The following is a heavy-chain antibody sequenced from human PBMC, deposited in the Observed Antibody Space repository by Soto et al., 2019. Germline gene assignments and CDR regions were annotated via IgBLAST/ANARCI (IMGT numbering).Heavy chain of an antibody. Sequence: ASVKVSCKASGYTFTGYYMHWVRQAPGQGLEWMGWINPNSSGTNYAQKFQVWVTMTRDTSISTAYMELSRLRSDDTAVYYCSRDGYAAPVYYGIDVWGQGTTDTVPS. J-gene: IGHJ6*02. CDR3: SRDGYAAPVYYGIDV. CDR2: INPNSSGT. V-gene: IGHV1-2*04. CDR1: GYTFTGYY. D-gene: IGHD5-12*01.